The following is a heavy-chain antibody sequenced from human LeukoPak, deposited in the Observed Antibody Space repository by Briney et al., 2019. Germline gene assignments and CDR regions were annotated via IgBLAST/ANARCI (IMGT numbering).Heavy chain of an antibody. Sequence: GGSLRLSCAASGFTFSNFAMRWVRQAPGKGLEWVSAISDSGGSTNYADSVKGRFTISRDNAKNSLYLQMNSLRAEDTAVYYCARDHVGYSSSWDDFYWGQGTLVTVPS. J-gene: IGHJ4*02. V-gene: IGHV3-23*01. CDR2: ISDSGGST. CDR3: ARDHVGYSSSWDDFY. CDR1: GFTFSNFA. D-gene: IGHD6-13*01.